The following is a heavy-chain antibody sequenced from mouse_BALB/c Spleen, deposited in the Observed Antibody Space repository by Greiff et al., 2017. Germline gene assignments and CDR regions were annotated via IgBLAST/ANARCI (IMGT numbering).Heavy chain of an antibody. Sequence: QVQLQQPGAELVKPGASVKLSCKASGYTFTSYWMHWVKQRPGQGLEWIGEINPSNGRTNYNEKFKSKATLTVDKSSSTAYMQLSSLTSEDSAVYYCARWELAPLDYWGQGTTLTVSS. D-gene: IGHD4-1*01. CDR1: GYTFTSYW. J-gene: IGHJ2*01. CDR3: ARWELAPLDY. CDR2: INPSNGRT. V-gene: IGHV1S81*02.